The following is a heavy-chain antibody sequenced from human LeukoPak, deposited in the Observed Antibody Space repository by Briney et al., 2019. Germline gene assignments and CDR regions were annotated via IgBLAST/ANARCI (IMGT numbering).Heavy chain of an antibody. Sequence: KPSRTLSLTCAISGDSVSSNSAAWNWIRQSPSRGLEWLGRTYYRSKWYNDYAVSVKSRITINPDTSKNQFSLQLNSVTPEDTAVYYCARVLLLGYCSSTSCYGPFDYWGQGTLVTVSS. J-gene: IGHJ4*02. V-gene: IGHV6-1*01. CDR3: ARVLLLGYCSSTSCYGPFDY. CDR2: TYYRSKWYN. D-gene: IGHD2-2*01. CDR1: GDSVSSNSAA.